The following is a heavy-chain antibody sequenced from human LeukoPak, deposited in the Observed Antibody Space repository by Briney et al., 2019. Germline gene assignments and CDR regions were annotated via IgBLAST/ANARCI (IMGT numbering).Heavy chain of an antibody. D-gene: IGHD6-19*01. J-gene: IGHJ3*02. CDR1: GDSVSSNSAA. CDR2: TYYSSKWYN. Sequence: TSQTLSLTCALSGDSVSSNSAAWNWIRQSPSRGLEWLVRTYYSSKWYNDYAVSVKSRITINPDTSKNQLSLQLNSVTPEDTALYYCARGAVAVRNAFDIWGQGTMVTVSS. V-gene: IGHV6-1*01. CDR3: ARGAVAVRNAFDI.